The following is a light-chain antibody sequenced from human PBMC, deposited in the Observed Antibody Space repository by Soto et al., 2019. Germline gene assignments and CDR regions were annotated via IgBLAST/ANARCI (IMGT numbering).Light chain of an antibody. CDR3: CSYAGSSPYV. CDR2: EGS. CDR1: SSDVGSYNL. Sequence: QSVLTQPASVSGSPGQSITLSCTGTSSDVGSYNLVSWYQQHPGKAPKLMIYEGSKRPSGVSNCFSGSKSGNTASLTISGLQAEDEADYYCCSYAGSSPYVFGTGTKLTVL. J-gene: IGLJ1*01. V-gene: IGLV2-23*01.